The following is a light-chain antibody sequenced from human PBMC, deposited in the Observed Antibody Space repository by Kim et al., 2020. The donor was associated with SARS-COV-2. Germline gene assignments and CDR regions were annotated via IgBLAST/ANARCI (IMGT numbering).Light chain of an antibody. J-gene: IGLJ2*01. Sequence: ITTPGTGPGVEVGVNNLVSCYQQPPDKAPNPRIYEVSKRPSGVSDRFSGSKSGTTASLPIPGLQAEDEVDYYCCSYAGSGTYGVFAGGTQRTVL. CDR1: GVEVGVNNL. V-gene: IGLV2-23*02. CDR2: EVS. CDR3: CSYAGSGTYGV.